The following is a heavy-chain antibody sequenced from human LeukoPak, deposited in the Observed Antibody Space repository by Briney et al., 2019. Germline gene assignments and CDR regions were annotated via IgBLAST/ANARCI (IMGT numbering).Heavy chain of an antibody. V-gene: IGHV3-23*01. CDR2: IRSSGDSA. CDR1: GFTFSGYA. CDR3: AKGYYASGSSLSAFDS. Sequence: GGSLSLSCAASGFTFSGYAMNWVRQAPGKGLEWDSVIRSSGDSAYYADFVKGRFTISRDNSKNTLYLQMNSLRAEDTAVYYCAKGYYASGSSLSAFDSWGQGTLVTVSS. D-gene: IGHD3-10*01. J-gene: IGHJ4*02.